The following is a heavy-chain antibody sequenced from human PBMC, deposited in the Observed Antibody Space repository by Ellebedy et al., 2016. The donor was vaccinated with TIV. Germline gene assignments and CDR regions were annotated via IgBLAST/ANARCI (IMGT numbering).Heavy chain of an antibody. CDR2: FGSGGDS. CDR1: GFTFRIYD. D-gene: IGHD1/OR15-1a*01. J-gene: IGHJ4*02. Sequence: PGGSLRLSCAASGFTFRIYDMHWVRQSIGKGLEWVSAFGSGGDSYYPASVKGRFTISRDSSKNTLYLQMDNLRADDTAVYYCARDHYCNTRNNGPDYWGQGTLVTVSS. V-gene: IGHV3-13*01. CDR3: ARDHYCNTRNNGPDY.